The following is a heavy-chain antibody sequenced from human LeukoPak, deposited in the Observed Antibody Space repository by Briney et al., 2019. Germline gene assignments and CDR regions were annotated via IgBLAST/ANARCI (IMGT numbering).Heavy chain of an antibody. CDR2: ISTYKNNT. V-gene: IGHV1-18*01. J-gene: IGHJ4*02. D-gene: IGHD3-16*02. CDR1: GYTFTSYG. Sequence: ASVKVSCKASGYTFTSYGISWVRQAPGQGLEWMGWISTYKNNTNYAQKLQGRVTMTTDTSTSTAYMELRSLRSDDTAVYYCARDPGSYRSDYWGQGILVTVSS. CDR3: ARDPGSYRSDY.